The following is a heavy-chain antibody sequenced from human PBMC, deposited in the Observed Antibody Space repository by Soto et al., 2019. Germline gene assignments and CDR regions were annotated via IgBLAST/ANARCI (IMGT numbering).Heavy chain of an antibody. CDR1: GFSVSNSY. V-gene: IGHV3-53*01. J-gene: IGHJ4*02. D-gene: IGHD3-10*01. CDR2: IYSGGST. CDR3: ARVGKPMVIGNYFDY. Sequence: EVQLVESGGGLSQPGGSLTLSCVASGFSVSNSYMSWVRQAPGKGLEWVSVIYSGGSTYYADSVKGRFTISRDNSKNTVYLQVNSLRGEDTAVYYCARVGKPMVIGNYFDYWGQGTLVTVSS.